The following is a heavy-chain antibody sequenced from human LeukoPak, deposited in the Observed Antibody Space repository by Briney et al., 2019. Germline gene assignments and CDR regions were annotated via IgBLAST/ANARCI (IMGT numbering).Heavy chain of an antibody. D-gene: IGHD4-11*01. CDR1: GFTFSSYS. Sequence: GGSLRLSCAASGFTFSSYSMNWVRQAPGKGPEWVSSISSSSSYIYYADSVKGRFTISRDNAKNSLYLQMNSLRAEDTAVYYCAREAAALQQLFDYWGQGTLVTVSS. V-gene: IGHV3-21*01. CDR2: ISSSSSYI. CDR3: AREAAALQQLFDY. J-gene: IGHJ4*02.